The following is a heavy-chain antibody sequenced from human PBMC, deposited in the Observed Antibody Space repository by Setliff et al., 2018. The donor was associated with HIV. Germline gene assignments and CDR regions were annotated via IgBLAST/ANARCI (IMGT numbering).Heavy chain of an antibody. Sequence: SETLSLTCAVYGGSFNGYYWTWIRQPPGKGLEWIGEIDHSGSTKYHASLKSRVTISIDTSKSQISLKLSSVTAADTAVYYCARGLNYYGSGSYLPLGYWGQGTLVTVSS. CDR1: GGSFNGYY. CDR3: ARGLNYYGSGSYLPLGY. J-gene: IGHJ4*02. V-gene: IGHV4-34*01. CDR2: IDHSGST. D-gene: IGHD3-10*01.